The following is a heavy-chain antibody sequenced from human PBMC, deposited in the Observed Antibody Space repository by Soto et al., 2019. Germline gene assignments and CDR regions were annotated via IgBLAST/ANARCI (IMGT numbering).Heavy chain of an antibody. CDR3: VRDWESTTQTWGFGDS. CDR2: IIPIFGVT. V-gene: IGHV1-69*08. CDR1: GGTFSSYT. J-gene: IGHJ4*02. D-gene: IGHD1-1*01. Sequence: QVQLVQSRAEVKKPGSSVKVSCKACGGTFSSYTITWVRQAPGQGLEWLGRIIPIFGVTNYAQKFQDRVTITADRSTTTAYMELSRLRSEDTAVYYCVRDWESTTQTWGFGDSWGQGTLVTVSS.